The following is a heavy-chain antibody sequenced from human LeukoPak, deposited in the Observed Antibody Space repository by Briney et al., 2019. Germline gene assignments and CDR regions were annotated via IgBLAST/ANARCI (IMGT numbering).Heavy chain of an antibody. CDR2: IYYSGST. J-gene: IGHJ4*02. V-gene: IGHV4-30-4*08. CDR3: ARVDNSYGPSGGVDY. Sequence: SETLSLTCTVSAGSISSGDYYWSWIRQPPGKGLEWIGYIYYSGSTYYNPSLKSRVTISVDTSKNQFSLKLSSVTAADTAVYYCARVDNSYGPSGGVDYWGQGTLVTVSS. D-gene: IGHD5-18*01. CDR1: AGSISSGDYY.